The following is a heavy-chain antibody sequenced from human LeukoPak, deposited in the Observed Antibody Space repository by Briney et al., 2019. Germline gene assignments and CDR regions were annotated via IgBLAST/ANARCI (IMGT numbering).Heavy chain of an antibody. CDR2: IRYDGSEK. CDR1: GFTFSSYW. J-gene: IGHJ4*02. CDR3: ARIGYSSSCFDY. Sequence: GGSLRLSCAASGFTFSSYWMSWVRQAPGRGLEWVANIRYDGSEKHYVDSVKGRFTISRDNAKNSLYLQMNSLRAEDTAVYFCARIGYSSSCFDYWGQGTLVTVSS. V-gene: IGHV3-7*01. D-gene: IGHD2-2*01.